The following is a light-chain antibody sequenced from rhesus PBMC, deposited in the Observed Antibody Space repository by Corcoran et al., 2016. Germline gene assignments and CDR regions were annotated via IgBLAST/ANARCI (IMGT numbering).Light chain of an antibody. CDR2: KAS. J-gene: IGKJ4*01. V-gene: IGKV1-22*01. CDR3: QQYNSRPPLT. CDR1: QGISSW. Sequence: DIQMTQSPSSLSASVGDTVTITCRASQGISSWLAWYQQKPGKAPKLLIYKASSLQSGVPTRFSGSGSGTDFTLTINSLESEDFATYYCQQYNSRPPLTFGGGTKVEVK.